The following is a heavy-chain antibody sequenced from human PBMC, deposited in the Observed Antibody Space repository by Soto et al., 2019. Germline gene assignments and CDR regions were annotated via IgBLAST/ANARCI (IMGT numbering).Heavy chain of an antibody. J-gene: IGHJ4*02. CDR3: ARVGLRYFDWLREGIDY. Sequence: PSETLSLTCAVSGGSISSSNWWSWVRQPPGKGLEWIGEIYHSGSTNYNPSLKSRVTISVDKSKNQFSLKLSSVTAADTAVYYCARVGLRYFDWLREGIDYWGQGTLVTVYS. D-gene: IGHD3-9*01. CDR1: GGSISSSNW. V-gene: IGHV4-4*02. CDR2: IYHSGST.